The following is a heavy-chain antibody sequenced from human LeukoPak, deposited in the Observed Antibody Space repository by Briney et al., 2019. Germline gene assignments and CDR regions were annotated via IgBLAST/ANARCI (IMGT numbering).Heavy chain of an antibody. V-gene: IGHV3-53*01. CDR3: ARDGVNMVQGNYYYYMDI. Sequence: PGGSLRLSCAASGFTVSTNYMSWVRHAPGKGLEWVSVIYSGGNTYYGDSVKGRFTISRDNSKNTLYLQMNSLRAEDTAVYYCARDGVNMVQGNYYYYMDIWGKGTTVTVSS. CDR2: IYSGGNT. CDR1: GFTVSTNY. D-gene: IGHD3-10*01. J-gene: IGHJ6*03.